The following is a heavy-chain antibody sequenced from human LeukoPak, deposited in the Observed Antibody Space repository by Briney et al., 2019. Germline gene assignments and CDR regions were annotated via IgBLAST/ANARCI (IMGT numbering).Heavy chain of an antibody. CDR3: ARDYWGGLLAY. CDR2: INPSGGST. Sequence: GASVKVSCKASGYTFTSYYMHWVRQAPGQGLEWMGIINPSGGSTSYARKFQGRVTMTRDTSTSTVYMELSSLRSEDTAVYYCARDYWGGLLAYWGQGTLVTVSS. V-gene: IGHV1-46*01. D-gene: IGHD3-22*01. CDR1: GYTFTSYY. J-gene: IGHJ4*02.